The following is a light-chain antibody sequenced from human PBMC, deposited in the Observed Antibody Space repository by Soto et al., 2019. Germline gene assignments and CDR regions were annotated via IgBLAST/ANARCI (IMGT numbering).Light chain of an antibody. CDR3: SSYTSSSTYV. Sequence: QSALTQPASVSGSPGQSIAISCTGTSSDVGGYNYVSWYQQHPDKAPKLMISGVSDRPSGVSNRFSGSKSGNTASLTISGLQAEDEADYYCSSYTSSSTYVFGTGTQLTVL. CDR1: SSDVGGYNY. V-gene: IGLV2-14*03. J-gene: IGLJ1*01. CDR2: GVS.